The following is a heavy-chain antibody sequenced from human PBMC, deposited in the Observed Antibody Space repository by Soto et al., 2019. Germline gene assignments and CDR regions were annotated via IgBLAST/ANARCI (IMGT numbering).Heavy chain of an antibody. CDR2: INHSGST. D-gene: IGHD3-9*01. CDR3: ARDGQNIADILTCYDAFDI. J-gene: IGHJ3*02. CDR1: GGSFSGYY. V-gene: IGHV4-34*01. Sequence: SETLSLTCAVYGGSFSGYYWSWIRQPPGKGLEWIGEINHSGSTNYNPSLKSRVTISVDTSKNQFSLKLSSVTAADTAVYYCARDGQNIADILTCYDAFDIWGQGTMVTV.